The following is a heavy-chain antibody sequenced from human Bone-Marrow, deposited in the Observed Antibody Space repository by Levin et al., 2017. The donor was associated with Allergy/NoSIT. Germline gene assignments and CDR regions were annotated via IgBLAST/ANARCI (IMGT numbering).Heavy chain of an antibody. CDR3: ATDLTPNWVPDAFNL. CDR2: ITGDSDSPDS. V-gene: IGHV3-23*01. D-gene: IGHD7-27*01. J-gene: IGHJ3*01. Sequence: GESLKISCAASGFTFRTYALGWVRQAPGEGLGWVSTITGDSDSPDSHYADSVKGRFTVSRDNSKNSLFLEMNNLRVDDTAVYYCATDLTPNWVPDAFNLWGQGTMVTVSS. CDR1: GFTFRTYA.